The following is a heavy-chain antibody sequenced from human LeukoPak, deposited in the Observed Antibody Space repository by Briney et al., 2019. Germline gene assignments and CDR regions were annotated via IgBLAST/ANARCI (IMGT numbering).Heavy chain of an antibody. V-gene: IGHV3-72*01. CDR1: GFTISDHY. D-gene: IGHD2-21*01. Sequence: GSLRLSCAASGFTISDHYMDWVRQAPGKGLEWVGRSRNKANRYTTEYAASVKGRFTISRDDSNNSLYLQMSSLKTDDTAVYYCARRYSGGSRCFDYWGQGTLVTVSS. J-gene: IGHJ4*02. CDR3: ARRYSGGSRCFDY. CDR2: SRNKANRYTT.